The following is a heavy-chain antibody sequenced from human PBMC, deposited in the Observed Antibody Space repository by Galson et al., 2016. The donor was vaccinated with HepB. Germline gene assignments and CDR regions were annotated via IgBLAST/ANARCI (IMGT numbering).Heavy chain of an antibody. CDR1: GSTFSSYP. CDR3: AKGGFRLLDT. J-gene: IGHJ5*02. D-gene: IGHD3-10*01. CDR2: IDCGGGGRT. V-gene: IGHV3-23*01. Sequence: SLRLSCAASGSTFSSYPMTWVRQAPGRGLDWVSSIDCGGGGRTYYAASVKGRFIISRDNSKTPLYLQMNSLRAEDTAVYYCAKGGFRLLDTWGQGNLVTVSS.